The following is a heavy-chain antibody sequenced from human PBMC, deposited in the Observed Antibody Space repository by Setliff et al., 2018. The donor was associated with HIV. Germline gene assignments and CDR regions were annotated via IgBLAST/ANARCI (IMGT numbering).Heavy chain of an antibody. CDR3: STYGYGISDAFDI. D-gene: IGHD5-18*01. J-gene: IGHJ3*02. Sequence: SETLSLTCTVSGGSISSGYYYWTWIRQPAGKGLEWIGRIYTTGSTNYSPSLKSRVTISLYTSKNQFSLKLTSVTAADTAVYYCSTYGYGISDAFDIWGRGTMVTVSS. CDR1: GGSISSGYYY. V-gene: IGHV4-61*02. CDR2: IYTTGST.